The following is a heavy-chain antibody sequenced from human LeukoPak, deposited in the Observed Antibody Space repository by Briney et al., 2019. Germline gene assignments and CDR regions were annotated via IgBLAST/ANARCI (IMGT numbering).Heavy chain of an antibody. CDR2: IYYSGST. CDR3: ARRAEDGYNYSWFDP. J-gene: IGHJ5*02. Sequence: SETLCLTCTVSGGSISSYYWSWFRQPPGKGLEWIGYIYYSGSTNYNPSLKSRVTISVDTSKNQFSLKLSSVTAADTAVYYCARRAEDGYNYSWFDPWGQGTLVTVSS. V-gene: IGHV4-59*08. CDR1: GGSISSYY. D-gene: IGHD5-24*01.